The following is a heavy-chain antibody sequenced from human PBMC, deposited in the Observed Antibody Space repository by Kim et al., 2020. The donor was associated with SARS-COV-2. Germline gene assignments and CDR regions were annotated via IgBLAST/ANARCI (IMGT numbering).Heavy chain of an antibody. D-gene: IGHD3-10*01. J-gene: IGHJ6*02. CDR3: ARESITMVRGVMRMTYYGMDV. CDR2: ISSSSSYT. V-gene: IGHV3-11*05. CDR1: GFTFSDYY. Sequence: GGSLRLSCAASGFTFSDYYMSWIRQAPGKGLEWVSYISSSSSYTNYADSVKGRFTISRDNAKNSLYLQMNSLRAEDTAVYYCARESITMVRGVMRMTYYGMDVWGQGTTVTVSS.